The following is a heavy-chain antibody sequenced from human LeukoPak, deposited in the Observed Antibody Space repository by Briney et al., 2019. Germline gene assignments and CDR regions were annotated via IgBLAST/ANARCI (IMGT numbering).Heavy chain of an antibody. CDR1: GYTFTSYG. Sequence: ASVKVSCKASGYTFTSYGISWVRQAPGQGLEWMGWISAYNGNTNYAQKLQGRVTMTTDTSTSTAYMELRSLRSDDTAVYYCARDWEWELARGAFDIWGQGTMVTVSS. D-gene: IGHD1-26*01. CDR2: ISAYNGNT. J-gene: IGHJ3*02. V-gene: IGHV1-18*01. CDR3: ARDWEWELARGAFDI.